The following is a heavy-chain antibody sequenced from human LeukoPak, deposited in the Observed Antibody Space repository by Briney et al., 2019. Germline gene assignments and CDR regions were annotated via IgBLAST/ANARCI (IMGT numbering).Heavy chain of an antibody. J-gene: IGHJ6*02. CDR2: INPNSGGT. CDR3: ARENIYCSSASCYYYYSMDV. Sequence: ASVKVSCKASGYTFSGYYIHWVRQAPGQGLEWMGRINPNSGGTNYAQKFQGRVTMTRDTSISTAYMELSSLRSDDTAAYYCARENIYCSSASCYYYYSMDVWGQGTTVTVSS. CDR1: GYTFSGYY. V-gene: IGHV1-2*06. D-gene: IGHD2-2*01.